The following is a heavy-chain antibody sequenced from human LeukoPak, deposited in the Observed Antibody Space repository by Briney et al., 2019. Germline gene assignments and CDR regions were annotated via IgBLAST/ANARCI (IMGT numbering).Heavy chain of an antibody. J-gene: IGHJ4*02. V-gene: IGHV3-74*01. Sequence: PGGSLRLSCAASGFTFSSYWMHWVRQAPGKGLVWVSRMNSDGSSTSYADSVKGRFTISRDNAKNTLYLQMNSLRAEDTAVYYCARSSPSYHFDYWGQGTLVTVPS. CDR3: ARSSPSYHFDY. CDR1: GFTFSSYW. CDR2: MNSDGSST. D-gene: IGHD1-26*01.